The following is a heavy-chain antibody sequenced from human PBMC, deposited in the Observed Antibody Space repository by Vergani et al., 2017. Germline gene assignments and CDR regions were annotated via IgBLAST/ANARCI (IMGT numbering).Heavy chain of an antibody. CDR3: AKDNVPGYYDSSGYCDY. J-gene: IGHJ4*02. V-gene: IGHV3-23*01. D-gene: IGHD3-22*01. CDR2: ISGSGGFT. Sequence: EVQLLESGGNLVQPGGSLRLSCAASGFTFTNFAMTWVRQAPGEGLEWVSGISGSGGFTYYAGSVKGRFTISRDNSKNTMFLQMNNLRAEDTAVYYCAKDNVPGYYDSSGYCDYWGQGTLVTVSS. CDR1: GFTFTNFA.